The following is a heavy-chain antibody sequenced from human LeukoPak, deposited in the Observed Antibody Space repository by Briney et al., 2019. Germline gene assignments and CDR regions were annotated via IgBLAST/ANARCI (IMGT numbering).Heavy chain of an antibody. CDR3: AKEFNRGLPDY. CDR1: GFTFSTYG. J-gene: IGHJ4*02. V-gene: IGHV3-30*18. CDR2: ISYDGSNE. D-gene: IGHD2-21*01. Sequence: GGSLRLSCAASGFTFSTYGMHWVRQAPGKGLEWVAVISYDGSNEYYADSVKGRFTISRDNSKNTLYLQMISLRAEDTAVYYCAKEFNRGLPDYWGQGTLVTVPS.